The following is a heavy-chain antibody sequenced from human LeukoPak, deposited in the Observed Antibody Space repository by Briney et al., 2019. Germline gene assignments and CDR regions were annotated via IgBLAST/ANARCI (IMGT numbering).Heavy chain of an antibody. Sequence: GASVKVSCKASGYTFTSYGISWVRQAPGQGLEWMGWISAYNGNTNYAQKLQGRVTMTTDTPTSTAYMELRSLRSDDTAVYYCARDQGSEAVLYYYYGMDVWGQGTTVTVSS. CDR2: ISAYNGNT. CDR1: GYTFTSYG. D-gene: IGHD2-15*01. CDR3: ARDQGSEAVLYYYYGMDV. J-gene: IGHJ6*02. V-gene: IGHV1-18*01.